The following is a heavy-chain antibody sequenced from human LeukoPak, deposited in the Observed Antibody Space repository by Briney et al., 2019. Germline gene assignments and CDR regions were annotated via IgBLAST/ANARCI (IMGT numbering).Heavy chain of an antibody. J-gene: IGHJ4*02. CDR3: ARLEVAGSDY. Sequence: GGSLRLSCAASGFTFSSYSMNWVRQAPGKGLEWVSYISSSSSTIYYADSVKGRFTISRDNAKNSLYLQMNSLRAEDTAVYYCARLEVAGSDYWGQGTLVTVSS. CDR2: ISSSSSTI. V-gene: IGHV3-48*01. CDR1: GFTFSSYS. D-gene: IGHD6-19*01.